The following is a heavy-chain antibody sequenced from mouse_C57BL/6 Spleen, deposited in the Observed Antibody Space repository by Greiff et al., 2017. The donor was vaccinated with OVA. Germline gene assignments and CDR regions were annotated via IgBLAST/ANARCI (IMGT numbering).Heavy chain of an antibody. CDR1: GYTFTSYW. D-gene: IGHD1-1*01. CDR2: IYPGSGST. CDR3: ARDYYGSSPWDFDV. Sequence: QVQLQQPGAELVKPGASVKMSCKASGYTFTSYWITWVKQRPGQGLEWIGDIYPGSGSTNYNEKFKSKDTLSVDTSYSTAYMQLSSLTSEDSAVNYCARDYYGSSPWDFDVGGTGTTVTVSS. J-gene: IGHJ1*03. V-gene: IGHV1-55*01.